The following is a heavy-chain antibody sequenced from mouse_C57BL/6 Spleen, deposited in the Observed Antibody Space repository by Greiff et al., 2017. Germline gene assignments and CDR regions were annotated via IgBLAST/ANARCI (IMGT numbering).Heavy chain of an antibody. CDR1: GYTFTSYW. CDR3: ARSDSNLWFAY. CDR2: IDPSDSYT. V-gene: IGHV1-69*01. Sequence: QVQLQQPGAELVMPGASVKLSCKASGYTFTSYWMHWVKQRPGQGLEWIGEIDPSDSYTNYNQKFKGKSTLTVDKSSSTAYMQLSSLTSEDSAVYCCARSDSNLWFAYWGQGTLVTVSA. J-gene: IGHJ3*01. D-gene: IGHD2-5*01.